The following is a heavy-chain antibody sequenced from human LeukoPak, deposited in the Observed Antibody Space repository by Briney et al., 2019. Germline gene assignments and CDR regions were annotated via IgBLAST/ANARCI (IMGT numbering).Heavy chain of an antibody. CDR1: GFTFTNAW. V-gene: IGHV3-15*01. Sequence: GGSLRLSCAASGFTFTNAWMTWVRQAPGKGLEWVGRIKSKGDGETTDYTAPVKGRFTMSRDDSKATLYLQMNSLRAEDTAVYYCARGLRFLEWLPDYYFDYWGQGTLVTVSS. D-gene: IGHD3-3*01. CDR3: ARGLRFLEWLPDYYFDY. CDR2: IKSKGDGETT. J-gene: IGHJ4*02.